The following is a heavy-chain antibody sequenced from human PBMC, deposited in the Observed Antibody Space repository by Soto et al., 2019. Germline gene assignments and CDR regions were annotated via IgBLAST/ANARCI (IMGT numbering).Heavy chain of an antibody. CDR2: IWYDGSNK. Sequence: GGSLRLSCAASGFTFSSYGMHWVRQAPGKGLEWVAVIWYDGSNKYYADSVKGRFTISRDNSKNTLYLQMNSLRAEDTAVYYCARPTLYGGNFHNPTREFDYWGQGTLVTVSS. V-gene: IGHV3-33*01. CDR3: ARPTLYGGNFHNPTREFDY. CDR1: GFTFSSYG. J-gene: IGHJ4*02. D-gene: IGHD4-17*01.